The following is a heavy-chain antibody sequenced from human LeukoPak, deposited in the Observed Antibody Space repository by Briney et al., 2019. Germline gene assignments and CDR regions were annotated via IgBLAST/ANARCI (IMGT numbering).Heavy chain of an antibody. V-gene: IGHV4-39*01. D-gene: IGHD3-10*01. CDR1: GGSIRSSYYY. CDR2: IYDSGSA. Sequence: SETLSLTCTVSGGSIRSSYYYWGWIRQPPGKGLEWIGSIYDSGSAYYNPSLKRGVTISGDTSKNQVSLKPNSLNAADPAVYYCARHYGPGGQETLVTVSS. J-gene: IGHJ5*02. CDR3: ARHYGP.